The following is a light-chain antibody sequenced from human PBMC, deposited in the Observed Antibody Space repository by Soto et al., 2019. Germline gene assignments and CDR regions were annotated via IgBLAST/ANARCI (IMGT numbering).Light chain of an antibody. CDR2: QDI. Sequence: SYELTQPPSVSVSPGQTASITCSGAKLGVKYACWYQQKPGQSPVPVIYQDIKRPSGIPEPFSGSNSGNTATLTISGTQAMDEADYYCPAWDSSNACGVFGPGTKDTVL. CDR3: PAWDSSNACGV. V-gene: IGLV3-1*01. CDR1: KLGVKY. J-gene: IGLJ1*01.